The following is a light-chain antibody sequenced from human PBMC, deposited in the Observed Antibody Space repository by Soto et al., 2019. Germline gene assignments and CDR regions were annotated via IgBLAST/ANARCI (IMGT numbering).Light chain of an antibody. CDR1: NSDVGSCDV. CDR3: SSYVGSNTYV. CDR2: EGS. Sequence: QSALTQPASVSGSPGQSITISCTGTNSDVGSCDVVSWYQQHPGKVPKLLISEGSKRPSGVSNRFSASKSGNTASLTISGLQAEDEADYYCSSYVGSNTYVFGTGTKLTVL. V-gene: IGLV2-23*01. J-gene: IGLJ1*01.